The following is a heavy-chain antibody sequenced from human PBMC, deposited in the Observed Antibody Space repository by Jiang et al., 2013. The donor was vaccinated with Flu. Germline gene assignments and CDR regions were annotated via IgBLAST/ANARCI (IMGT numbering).Heavy chain of an antibody. CDR3: ATGPLGYCPGGVCYTVLDY. CDR2: IIPIFGTA. D-gene: IGHD2-8*02. J-gene: IGHJ4*02. Sequence: GAEVKKPGSSVKVSCKASGGTFSTYAISWVRQAPGQGLEWMGGIIPIFGTANYAQKFQGRVTITADGSTSTAFMELSSLRSQDTAVYYCATGPLGYCPGGVCYTVLDYWGQGSLVTVSS. V-gene: IGHV1-69*01. CDR1: GGTFSTYA.